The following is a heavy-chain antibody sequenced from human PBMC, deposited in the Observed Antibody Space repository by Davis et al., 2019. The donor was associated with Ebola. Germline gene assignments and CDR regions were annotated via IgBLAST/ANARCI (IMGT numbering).Heavy chain of an antibody. D-gene: IGHD3-22*01. Sequence: PGGSLRLSCAASGFTVSSSYMTWVRQAPGKGLEWVSIIYSGGSTYYADSVKGRFTISRDISKNTVYLQMDSLRAEDTAVYYCARDRSGSYDYWGKGTLVTVSS. J-gene: IGHJ4*02. CDR2: IYSGGST. CDR3: ARDRSGSYDY. CDR1: GFTVSSSY. V-gene: IGHV3-53*01.